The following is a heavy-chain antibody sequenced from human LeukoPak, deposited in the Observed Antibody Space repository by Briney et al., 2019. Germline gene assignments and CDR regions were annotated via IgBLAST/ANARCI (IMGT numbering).Heavy chain of an antibody. CDR1: GFTFSSYG. D-gene: IGHD6-13*01. V-gene: IGHV3-23*01. CDR3: ARDIPPPRIAAAGVTTYFDY. J-gene: IGHJ4*02. Sequence: GGFLRLSCAASGFTFSSYGMSWVRQAPGKGLEWVSAISGSGGSTYYADSVKGRFTISRDNSKNTLYLQMNSLRAEDTAVYYCARDIPPPRIAAAGVTTYFDYWGQGTLVTVSS. CDR2: ISGSGGST.